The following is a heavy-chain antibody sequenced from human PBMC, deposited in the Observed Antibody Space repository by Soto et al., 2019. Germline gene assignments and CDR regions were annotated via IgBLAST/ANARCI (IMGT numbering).Heavy chain of an antibody. J-gene: IGHJ4*02. CDR2: IWYDGSNK. CDR1: GFTFSSYG. D-gene: IGHD3-22*01. V-gene: IGHV3-33*01. CDR3: ARVSYYDRSGPFAY. Sequence: SLTLSCAASGFTFSSYGMHWVRQAPGKGLEWVAVIWYDGSNKYYADSVKGRFTISRDNSKNTLYLQMNSLRAEDTAVYYCARVSYYDRSGPFAYWGQGTLVTASS.